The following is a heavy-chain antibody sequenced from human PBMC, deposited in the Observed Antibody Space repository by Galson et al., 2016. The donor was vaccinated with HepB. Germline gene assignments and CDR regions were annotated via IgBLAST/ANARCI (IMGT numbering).Heavy chain of an antibody. J-gene: IGHJ4*02. CDR3: AEKRDYDFWSGYEK. V-gene: IGHV1-24*01. Sequence: SVKVSCKDSGYTLSELSMHWVRQAPGKGLEWMGGFDPEDGETIYAQKFQGRVTMTEDTSTDTAYMELSSLRSEDTAVYYCAEKRDYDFWSGYEKWGQGTLVTVSS. CDR2: FDPEDGET. D-gene: IGHD3-3*01. CDR1: GYTLSELS.